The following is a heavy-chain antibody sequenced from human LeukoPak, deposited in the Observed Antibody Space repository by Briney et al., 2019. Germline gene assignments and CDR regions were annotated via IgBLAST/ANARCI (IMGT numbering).Heavy chain of an antibody. D-gene: IGHD2-15*01. Sequence: SETLSLTCTVSGDSISSSTYHWGWIRQPPGKGLEWIATMSYSGGTYYNPSLKSRVTMSVDTSKNQFSLKVNSVTAADTAVYYCARWGCSGGGCYYYFYYGMDVWGQGTTVTVSS. J-gene: IGHJ6*02. V-gene: IGHV4-39*01. CDR2: MSYSGGT. CDR3: ARWGCSGGGCYYYFYYGMDV. CDR1: GDSISSSTYH.